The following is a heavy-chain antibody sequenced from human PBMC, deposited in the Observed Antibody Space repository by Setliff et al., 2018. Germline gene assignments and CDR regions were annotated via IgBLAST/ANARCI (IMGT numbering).Heavy chain of an antibody. V-gene: IGHV4-4*08. CDR1: GDSMNDNH. J-gene: IGHJ4*02. CDR2: IYTSGGT. CDR3: ARGVSSVSWTPRY. D-gene: IGHD6-19*01. Sequence: PSETLSLTCNVTGDSMNDNHWTWIRQPPGKGLEWIGYIYTSGGTNYNPSLKSRVTISVDMSKNQFSLKLSSVIAADTAVYYCARGVSSVSWTPRYWGRGILVTVSS.